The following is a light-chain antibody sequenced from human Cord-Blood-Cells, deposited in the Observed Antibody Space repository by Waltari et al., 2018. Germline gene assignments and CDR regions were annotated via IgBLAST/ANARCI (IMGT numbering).Light chain of an antibody. CDR3: QQYNSYSYT. CDR2: DAS. Sequence: IQLTPSPSTLSASVEDRVTITCRASQSISSWLVWYQQKPGKAPKLLIYDASSLESGVPSRFSGSGAGTEFTLTISSLQPDDFATYYCQQYNSYSYTVGQGTKLEIK. J-gene: IGKJ2*01. V-gene: IGKV1-5*01. CDR1: QSISSW.